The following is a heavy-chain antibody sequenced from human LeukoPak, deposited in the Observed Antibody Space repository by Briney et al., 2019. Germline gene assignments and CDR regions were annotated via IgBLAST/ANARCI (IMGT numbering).Heavy chain of an antibody. CDR2: IKQDGSEK. CDR1: GSTFNIYW. CDR3: ASWVGRDY. Sequence: GGSLRLSCTASGSTFNIYWMTWVRQAPGKGLEWVANIKQDGSEKYYLDSVKGRFTISRDNAKNSLYLQMNSLRADDTAVYYCASWVGRDYWGQGTAVTVSS. J-gene: IGHJ4*02. V-gene: IGHV3-7*01. D-gene: IGHD3-10*01.